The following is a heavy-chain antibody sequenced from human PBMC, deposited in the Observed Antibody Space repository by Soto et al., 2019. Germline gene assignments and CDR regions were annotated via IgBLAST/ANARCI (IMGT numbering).Heavy chain of an antibody. D-gene: IGHD3-22*01. CDR1: GHTFTGHH. CDR2: IDLDIGDT. V-gene: IGHV1-2*02. J-gene: IGHJ4*02. CDR3: ARPSNYYDSSGYYDY. Sequence: ASVKVSCKASGHTFTGHHMHWVRQAPGQGLEWMGLIDLDIGDTKYAQKFQGQVTISADKSISTAYLQWSSLKASDTAMYYCARPSNYYDSSGYYDYWGQGTLVTVSS.